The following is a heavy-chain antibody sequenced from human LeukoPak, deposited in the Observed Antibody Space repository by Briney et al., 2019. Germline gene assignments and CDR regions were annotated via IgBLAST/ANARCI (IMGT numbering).Heavy chain of an antibody. D-gene: IGHD1-14*01. Sequence: PSRTLSLTCTVSVYSISSGYYWGWIRQPPGKGLEWIGSIHHSGITYYNPSLKSRVTISVDTSKNQFSLRVDSVTAADTAVYYCARDLYDDNRCFDFWGQGILVTVSS. J-gene: IGHJ4*02. CDR3: ARDLYDDNRCFDF. CDR1: VYSISSGYY. CDR2: IHHSGIT. V-gene: IGHV4-38-2*02.